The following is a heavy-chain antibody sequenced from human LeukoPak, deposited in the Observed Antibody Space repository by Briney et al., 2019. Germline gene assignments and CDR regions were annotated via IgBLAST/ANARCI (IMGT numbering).Heavy chain of an antibody. V-gene: IGHV3-23*01. Sequence: PGGSLRLSCAASGFTFSSYAMSWVRQAPGKGLEWVSSITTSGGSTSYADSVRGRFTISRDNSKNTLYLQMNSLRAEDTALYYCVCYDNAAEYFHYWGQGTLVTASS. CDR1: GFTFSSYA. J-gene: IGHJ1*01. CDR2: ITTSGGST. D-gene: IGHD3-22*01. CDR3: VCYDNAAEYFHY.